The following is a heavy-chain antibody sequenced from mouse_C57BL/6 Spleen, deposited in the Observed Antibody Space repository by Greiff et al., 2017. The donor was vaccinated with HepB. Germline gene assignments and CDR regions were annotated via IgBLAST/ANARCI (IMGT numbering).Heavy chain of an antibody. CDR1: GYSFTGYY. V-gene: IGHV1-42*01. D-gene: IGHD1-1*01. CDR3: AHYYGSSYEYFDV. Sequence: VQLQQSGPELVKPGASVKISCKASGYSFTGYYMNWVKQSPEKSLEWIGEINPSTGGTTYNQKFKAKATLTVDKSSSTAYMQLKSLTSEDSEVYYCAHYYGSSYEYFDVWGTGTTVTVSS. J-gene: IGHJ1*03. CDR2: INPSTGGT.